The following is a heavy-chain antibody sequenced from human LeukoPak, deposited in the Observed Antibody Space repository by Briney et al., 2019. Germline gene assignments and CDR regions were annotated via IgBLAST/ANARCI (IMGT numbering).Heavy chain of an antibody. Sequence: GGSLRLSCAASGFTFSSYAMHWVRQAPGKGLEWVAVISYDGSNKYYADSVKGRFTISRDNSKNTLYLQMNSLRAEDTAVYYCAREGSYGAQNDYWGQGTLVTVSS. CDR3: AREGSYGAQNDY. CDR1: GFTFSSYA. D-gene: IGHD5-18*01. CDR2: ISYDGSNK. V-gene: IGHV3-30*04. J-gene: IGHJ4*02.